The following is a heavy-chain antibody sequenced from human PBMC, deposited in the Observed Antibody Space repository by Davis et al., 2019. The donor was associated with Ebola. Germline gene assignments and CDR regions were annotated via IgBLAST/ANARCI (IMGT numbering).Heavy chain of an antibody. CDR1: GFTFSSYS. D-gene: IGHD5-18*01. J-gene: IGHJ6*02. Sequence: GRSLKISCAASGFTFSSYSMNWVRQAPGKWLEWVSSISSSSSYIYYADSVKGRFTISRDNAKNSLFLQMNSLRAEDTAVYYCARDLVDNGYLYGMDVWGQGTTVTVSS. CDR2: ISSSSSYI. V-gene: IGHV3-21*01. CDR3: ARDLVDNGYLYGMDV.